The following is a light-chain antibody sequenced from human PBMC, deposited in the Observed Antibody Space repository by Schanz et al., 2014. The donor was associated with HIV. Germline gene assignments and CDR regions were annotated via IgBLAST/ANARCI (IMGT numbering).Light chain of an antibody. CDR1: QSVRNN. Sequence: EIVMTQSPATLSVSPGERATLSCRASQSVRNNLAWYQQKPGQAPRLLIYGASTRATGIPARFSGSGSGTEFTLTISRLEPEDFAVYYCQHYGSSFGPGTKVDIK. J-gene: IGKJ3*01. V-gene: IGKV3-15*01. CDR2: GAS. CDR3: QHYGSS.